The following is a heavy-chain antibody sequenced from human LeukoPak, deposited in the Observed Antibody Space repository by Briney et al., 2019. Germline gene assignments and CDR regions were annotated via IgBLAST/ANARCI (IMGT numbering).Heavy chain of an antibody. D-gene: IGHD1-26*01. CDR2: IKQDGSEK. CDR1: GFTFSSYW. Sequence: GGSLGLSCAASGFTFSSYWMSWVRQAPGKGLEWVANIKQDGSEKHYVDSVKGRFTISRDNVKNSLYLQMNSLRGEGTAVYYCARVARAKYDIWGQGTMVTVSS. J-gene: IGHJ3*02. V-gene: IGHV3-7*05. CDR3: ARVARAKYDI.